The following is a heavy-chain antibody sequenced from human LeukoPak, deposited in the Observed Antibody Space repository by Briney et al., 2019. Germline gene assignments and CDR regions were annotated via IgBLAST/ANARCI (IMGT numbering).Heavy chain of an antibody. CDR3: ARAYCSSTSCLPDHDAFDI. D-gene: IGHD2-2*01. V-gene: IGHV1-69*02. CDR2: SIPILGIA. J-gene: IGHJ3*02. Sequence: SVKVSCKASGGTLSSYTISWLRQARGPEVEWMGRSIPILGIANYAQKFQGRVRITADKSTSTAYMQLSSLRSEDTAVYYCARAYCSSTSCLPDHDAFDIWGQGTMVTVSS. CDR1: GGTLSSYT.